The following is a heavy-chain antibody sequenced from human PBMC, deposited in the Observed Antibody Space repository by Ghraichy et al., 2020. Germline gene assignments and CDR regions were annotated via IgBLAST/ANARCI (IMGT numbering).Heavy chain of an antibody. Sequence: SQTLSLTCTVSGGSISSYYWSWIRQPPGKGLEWIGYIYYSGSTNYNPSLKSRVTISVDTSKNQFSLKLSSVTAADTAVYYCARVAAATLDYWGQGTLVTVSS. CDR2: IYYSGST. D-gene: IGHD2-15*01. V-gene: IGHV4-59*01. CDR1: GGSISSYY. J-gene: IGHJ4*02. CDR3: ARVAAATLDY.